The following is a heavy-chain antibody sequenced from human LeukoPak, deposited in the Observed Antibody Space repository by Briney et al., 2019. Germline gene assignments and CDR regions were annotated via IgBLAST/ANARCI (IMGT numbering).Heavy chain of an antibody. Sequence: SETLSLTCTVSGSSISSGDYYWSWIRQPPGKGLEWIGYIYYSGSTYYNPSLKSRVTISVDTSKNQFSLKLSSVTAADTAVYYCARALLLEWFDYWGQGTLVTVSS. CDR3: ARALLLEWFDY. J-gene: IGHJ4*02. CDR1: GSSISSGDYY. CDR2: IYYSGST. V-gene: IGHV4-30-4*01. D-gene: IGHD3-3*01.